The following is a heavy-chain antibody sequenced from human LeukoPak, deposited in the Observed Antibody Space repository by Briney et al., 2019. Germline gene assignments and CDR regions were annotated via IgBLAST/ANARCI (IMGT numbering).Heavy chain of an antibody. D-gene: IGHD2-2*01. Sequence: GGSLRLSCAASGFTFSSSAMHWVRQAPGKGLEWVAVISYDGSNKYYAVSVKGRFTISRDNSKNTLYLQMNSLRAEDTAVYYCANGAVYCTSPKYPTGSVPSCFAHWGQGTLVTVSS. CDR3: ANGAVYCTSPKYPTGSVPSCFAH. CDR2: ISYDGSNK. J-gene: IGHJ4*02. V-gene: IGHV3-30*04. CDR1: GFTFSSSA.